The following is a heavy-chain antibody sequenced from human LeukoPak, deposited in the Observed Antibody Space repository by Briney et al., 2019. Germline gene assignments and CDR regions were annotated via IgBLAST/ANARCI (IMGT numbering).Heavy chain of an antibody. CDR1: GFTFSSYS. CDR2: ISSSSSYI. CDR3: ARDHSSGLDAFDI. V-gene: IGHV3-21*01. Sequence: GGSLRLSCADSGFTFSSYSMNWVRQAPGKGLEWVSSISSSSSYIYYADSVKGRFTISRDNAKNSLYLQMNSLRAEDTAVYYCARDHSSGLDAFDIWGQGTMVTVSS. D-gene: IGHD6-19*01. J-gene: IGHJ3*02.